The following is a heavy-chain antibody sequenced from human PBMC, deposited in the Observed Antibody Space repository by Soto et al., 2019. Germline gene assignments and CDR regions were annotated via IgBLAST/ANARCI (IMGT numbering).Heavy chain of an antibody. Sequence: QVQLVESGGGLVKPGGSLRLSCAASGFTFSDYYMSWIRQAPGKGLEWVSYISSSSSYTNYADSVKGRFTISRDNAKKSLYLQMKSLRAEETAVYYCASRSVRYSYAIGRDSWGQGTLVTVSS. CDR2: ISSSSSYT. CDR1: GFTFSDYY. V-gene: IGHV3-11*05. D-gene: IGHD5-18*01. CDR3: ASRSVRYSYAIGRDS. J-gene: IGHJ5*01.